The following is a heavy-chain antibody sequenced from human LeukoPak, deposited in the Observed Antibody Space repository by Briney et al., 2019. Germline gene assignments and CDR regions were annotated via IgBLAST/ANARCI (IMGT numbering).Heavy chain of an antibody. D-gene: IGHD2-21*01. CDR2: IKGDGSET. CDR1: GSGFTFSEYW. CDR3: AREAYCGGPSCFAVNYMDV. Sequence: GGSLRLSCVASGSGFTFSEYWMGWVRQAPGERLEWVANIKGDGSETYYVDSVKGRFSVSRDNSKNSVYLQMNSLRGADTALYRCAREAYCGGPSCFAVNYMDVWGKGTTVTVSS. V-gene: IGHV3-7*01. J-gene: IGHJ6*03.